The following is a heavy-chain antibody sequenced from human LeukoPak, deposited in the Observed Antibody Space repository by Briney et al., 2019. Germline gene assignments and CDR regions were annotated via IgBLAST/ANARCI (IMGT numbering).Heavy chain of an antibody. CDR1: GDSISRMGNY. D-gene: IGHD1-26*01. J-gene: IGHJ4*02. V-gene: IGHV4-30-4*08. CDR2: IYYSGST. Sequence: PSETLSLTCTVSGDSISRMGNYWSWIRQPPGKGLEWIGYIYYSGSTYYKPSLKSRLTMSLHTSRNQFSLKVTSVTAADTAVYYCARESEHRGASSLSVDWGQGTLVTVSS. CDR3: ARESEHRGASSLSVD.